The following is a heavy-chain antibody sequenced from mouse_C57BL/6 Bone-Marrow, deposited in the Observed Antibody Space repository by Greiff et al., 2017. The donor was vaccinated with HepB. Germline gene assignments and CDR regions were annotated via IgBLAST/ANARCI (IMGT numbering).Heavy chain of an antibody. CDR3: AIYYYLSRAWFAY. CDR2: IWSGGST. CDR1: GFSLTSYG. D-gene: IGHD1-1*01. Sequence: QVQLQQSGPGLVQPSQSLSITCTVSGFSLTSYGVHWVRQSLGKGLEWLGVIWSGGSTDYNAAFISRLSISKDNSKSQVFFKMNSLQADDTAIYYGAIYYYLSRAWFAYWGQGTLVTVSA. J-gene: IGHJ3*01. V-gene: IGHV2-2*01.